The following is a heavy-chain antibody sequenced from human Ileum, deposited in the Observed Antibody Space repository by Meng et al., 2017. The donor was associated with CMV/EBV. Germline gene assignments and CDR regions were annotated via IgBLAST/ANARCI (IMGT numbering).Heavy chain of an antibody. Sequence: QRERALPRLVTTYLSHSLSCTGSEVLMSNFSCRPVRPPGWNGLECIAHLYVSATTNYHPSLKSQVTMSVDTSRSPFSRKLTSVTAADTDVYYCAINYGSGNWNFFHYWGQGTLVTVSS. D-gene: IGHD3-10*01. CDR1: EVLMSNFS. V-gene: IGHV4-4*07. CDR3: AINYGSGNWNFFHY. CDR2: LYVSATT. J-gene: IGHJ4*02.